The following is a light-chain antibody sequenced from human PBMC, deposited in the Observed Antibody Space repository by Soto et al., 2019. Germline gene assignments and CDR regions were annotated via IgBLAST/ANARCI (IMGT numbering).Light chain of an antibody. CDR1: QSVSSY. CDR3: QQRSNWPLIT. Sequence: EIVLTQSPATLSLSPGERATLSCRASQSVSSYLAWYQQKPGQAPRLLIYDASNRATGIPARFSGSGSGTDFTLTISSLEPEDFAVYYCQQRSNWPLITFGQATRPEI. J-gene: IGKJ5*01. V-gene: IGKV3-11*01. CDR2: DAS.